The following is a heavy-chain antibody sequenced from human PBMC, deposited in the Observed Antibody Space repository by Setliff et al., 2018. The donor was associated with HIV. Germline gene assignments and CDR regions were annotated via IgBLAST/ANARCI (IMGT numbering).Heavy chain of an antibody. V-gene: IGHV2-5*02. J-gene: IGHJ3*02. CDR3: AHRVTPTVRRRAFDI. CDR2: LYWDDDK. Sequence: SGPTLVNPTQTLTLTCTFPGFSLNTSGMGVGWIRQPPGKALEWLALLYWDDDKRYSTSLKRRLTIAKDTSKDQVVLTMTSMDPVDTATYYCAHRVTPTVRRRAFDIWGQGTKVTVSS. CDR1: GFSLNTSGMG. D-gene: IGHD2-21*02.